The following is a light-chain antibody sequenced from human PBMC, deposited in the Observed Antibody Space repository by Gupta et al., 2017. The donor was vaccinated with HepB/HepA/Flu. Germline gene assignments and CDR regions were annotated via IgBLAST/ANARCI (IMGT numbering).Light chain of an antibody. V-gene: IGLV3-1*01. CDR1: TLGNRR. CDR2: EDS. Sequence: SYELTQPFSVSVSPGQTASITCSGDTLGNRRASWYQQKPGQSPVLVIFEDSKRPSGIPELFSGSNSGNTAPLTIAGTQAMDDADYYCQAWDSNIVVFGGGTKLTVL. J-gene: IGLJ2*01. CDR3: QAWDSNIVV.